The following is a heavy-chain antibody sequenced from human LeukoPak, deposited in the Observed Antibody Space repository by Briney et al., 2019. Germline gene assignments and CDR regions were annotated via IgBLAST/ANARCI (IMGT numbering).Heavy chain of an antibody. CDR3: ARDACYDFWSGMFDP. V-gene: IGHV4-34*01. J-gene: IGHJ5*02. Sequence: PSETLSLTCAVYGVSFSGYYWSWIRQPPGKGLEWIGEINHSGSTKYNPSLKSRVTISVDTSKNQFSLKLSSVTAADTAVYYCARDACYDFWSGMFDPWGQGTLVTVSS. CDR2: INHSGST. D-gene: IGHD3-3*01. CDR1: GVSFSGYY.